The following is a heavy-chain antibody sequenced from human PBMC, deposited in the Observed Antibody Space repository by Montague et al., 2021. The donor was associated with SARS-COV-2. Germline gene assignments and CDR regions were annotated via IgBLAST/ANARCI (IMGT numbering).Heavy chain of an antibody. D-gene: IGHD3-10*01. Sequence: LVKPTQTLTLTCTFSGFPLSTSGMCVSWIRQPPGKGLEWIGSIYYSGSTYYNPSLKSRVTISVDTSKNQFSLKLSSVTAADTAVYYCARESGSGSYLVYWGQGTLVTVSS. CDR2: IYYSGST. CDR3: ARESGSGSYLVY. V-gene: IGHV4-39*01. CDR1: GFPLSTSGMC. J-gene: IGHJ4*02.